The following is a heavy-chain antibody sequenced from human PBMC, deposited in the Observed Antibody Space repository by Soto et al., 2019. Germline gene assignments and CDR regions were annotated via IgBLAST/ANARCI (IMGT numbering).Heavy chain of an antibody. V-gene: IGHV4-39*01. Sequence: PSETLSLTCIVSGGSINYSSYYWAWIRQPPGKGLEWIGTVYYSGRTYYNPSLKSRVTISVDTSKNQFSLNLSSVTAADTAVYYCARVRGYYDSSGYPLTMFDYWGQGTLVTVSS. CDR3: ARVRGYYDSSGYPLTMFDY. J-gene: IGHJ4*02. CDR1: GGSINYSSYY. D-gene: IGHD3-22*01. CDR2: VYYSGRT.